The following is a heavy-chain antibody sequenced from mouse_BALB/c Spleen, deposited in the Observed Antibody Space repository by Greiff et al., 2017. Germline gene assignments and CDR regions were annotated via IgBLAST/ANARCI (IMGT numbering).Heavy chain of an antibody. CDR2: ISSGSSTI. CDR1: GFTFSSFG. V-gene: IGHV5-17*02. Sequence: EVQLVESGGGLVQPGGSRKLSCAASGFTFSSFGMHWVRQAPAKGLEWVAYISSGSSTIYYADTVKGRFTISRDNPKNTLFLQMTSLRSEDTAMYYCARWGYDGFDYWGQGTTLTVSS. D-gene: IGHD2-2*01. CDR3: ARWGYDGFDY. J-gene: IGHJ2*01.